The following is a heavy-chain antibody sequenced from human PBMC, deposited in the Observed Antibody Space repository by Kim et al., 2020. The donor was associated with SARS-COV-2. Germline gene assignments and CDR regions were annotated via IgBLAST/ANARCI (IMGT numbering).Heavy chain of an antibody. D-gene: IGHD3-10*01. V-gene: IGHV3-23*01. J-gene: IGHJ4*02. Sequence: GGSLRLSCAASGFTFSSYAMSWVRQAPGKGLEWVSAISGSGGSTYYADSVKGRFTISRDKSKNTLYLQMNSLRAEDTAVYYCAKAFMYGSGSYFDYWGQGTLVTVSS. CDR3: AKAFMYGSGSYFDY. CDR1: GFTFSSYA. CDR2: ISGSGGST.